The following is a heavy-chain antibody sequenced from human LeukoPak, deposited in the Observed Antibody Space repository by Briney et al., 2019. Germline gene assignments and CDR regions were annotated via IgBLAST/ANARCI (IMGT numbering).Heavy chain of an antibody. CDR2: INHSGST. D-gene: IGHD2-8*01. CDR3: VRTKIVLMVYAKLYNWFDP. J-gene: IGHJ5*02. V-gene: IGHV4-34*01. Sequence: SETLSLTCAVYGGSFSGYYWSWIRQPPGKGLEWIGEINHSGSTNYNPSLKSRVTISVDTSKNQFSLKLSSVTAADTAVYYCVRTKIVLMVYAKLYNWFDPWGQGTLVTVSS. CDR1: GGSFSGYY.